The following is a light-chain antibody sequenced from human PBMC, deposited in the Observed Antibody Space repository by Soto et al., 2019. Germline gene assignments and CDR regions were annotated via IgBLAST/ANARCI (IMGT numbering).Light chain of an antibody. J-gene: IGKJ4*01. CDR2: KTS. CDR1: QSIGTN. Sequence: EVVMTQSPATVSVSPGERTSLSCRASQSIGTNLGWYQQKPGQAPRLLISKTSTRATGVPARFSGSGSGTEFTLTIRGLQSEDIAVYYCQQYAGWPLTFGGGTKVHIK. V-gene: IGKV3-15*01. CDR3: QQYAGWPLT.